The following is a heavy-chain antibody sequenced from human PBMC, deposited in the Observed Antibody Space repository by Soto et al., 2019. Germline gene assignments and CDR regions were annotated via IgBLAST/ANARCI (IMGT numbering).Heavy chain of an antibody. CDR1: GYSFTTYG. CDR2: TSSNNGKT. Sequence: QVQLMQSRTEVKRPGASVTVSCKTSGYSFTTYGISWVRQAPGQGLEWMGWTSSNNGKTKYVQKFQGRVTMTTDKSTNTVHMELRSLRSGDTAVYYCARTSVAQSEDYFDYWGQGTLVTVSS. CDR3: ARTSVAQSEDYFDY. V-gene: IGHV1-18*01. J-gene: IGHJ4*02. D-gene: IGHD5-12*01.